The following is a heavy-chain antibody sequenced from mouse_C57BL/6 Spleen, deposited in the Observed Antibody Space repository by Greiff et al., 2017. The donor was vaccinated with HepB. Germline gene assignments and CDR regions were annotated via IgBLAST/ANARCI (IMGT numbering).Heavy chain of an antibody. D-gene: IGHD1-1*01. Sequence: VKLVESGAELVKPGASVKISCKASGYAFSSYWMNWVKQRPGKGLEWIGQIYPGDGDTNYNGKFKGKATLTADKSSSTAYMQLSSLTSEDSAVYFCARGGSSYEGAMDYWGQGTSVTVSS. J-gene: IGHJ4*01. V-gene: IGHV1-80*01. CDR1: GYAFSSYW. CDR2: IYPGDGDT. CDR3: ARGGSSYEGAMDY.